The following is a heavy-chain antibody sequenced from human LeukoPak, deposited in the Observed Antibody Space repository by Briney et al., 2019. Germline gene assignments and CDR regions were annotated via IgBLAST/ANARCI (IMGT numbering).Heavy chain of an antibody. D-gene: IGHD3-10*01. CDR3: ARGSYGSGSSFDY. CDR2: ISSSSSYI. V-gene: IGHV3-21*01. J-gene: IGHJ4*02. Sequence: GGSLRLSCAASGFTFSSYSMNWVRQAPGKGLEWVSSISSSSSYIYYADSVKGRFTISRDNAKNSLYVQMNSLRAEDTAVYYCARGSYGSGSSFDYWGQGTLVTVSS. CDR1: GFTFSSYS.